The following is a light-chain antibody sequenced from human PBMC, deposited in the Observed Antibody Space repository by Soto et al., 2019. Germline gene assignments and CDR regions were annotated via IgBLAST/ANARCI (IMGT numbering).Light chain of an antibody. CDR3: CSYAGSGTWM. CDR1: SSDVGSYNL. CDR2: EGT. Sequence: QSAPTQPASVSGSPGQSITITCTGTSSDVGSYNLVSWYQQHPGKAPKLMIYEGTKRPSGVSNRFSGSKSGSTASLTISGLQAEDEADYYCCSYAGSGTWMFGGGTKLTV. J-gene: IGLJ3*02. V-gene: IGLV2-23*01.